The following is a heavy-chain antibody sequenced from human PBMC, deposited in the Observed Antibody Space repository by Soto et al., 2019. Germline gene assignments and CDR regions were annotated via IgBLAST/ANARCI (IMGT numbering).Heavy chain of an antibody. J-gene: IGHJ5*02. CDR2: INHSGST. V-gene: IGHV4-34*01. CDR1: GGSFSGYY. Sequence: SETLSLTCAVYGGSFSGYYWSWIRQPPGKGLEWIGEINHSGSTNYNPSLKSRVTISVDTSKNQFSLKLSSVTAADTAVYYCAREGRRNCSGGSCYSKAPYNWFDPWGQGTLVTVSS. D-gene: IGHD2-15*01. CDR3: AREGRRNCSGGSCYSKAPYNWFDP.